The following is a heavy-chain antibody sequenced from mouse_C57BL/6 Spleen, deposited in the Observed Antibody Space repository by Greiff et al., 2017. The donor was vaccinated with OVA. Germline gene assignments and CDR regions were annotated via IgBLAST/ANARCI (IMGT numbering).Heavy chain of an antibody. J-gene: IGHJ4*01. Sequence: QVQLQQPGAELVKPGASVKLSCKASGYTFTSYWMQWVKQRPGQGLEWIGEIDPSDSYTNYNQKFKGKATLTVDTSSSTAYMQLSSLTSEDSAVYYCARYPSMVTKAMDYWGQGTSVTVSS. CDR3: ARYPSMVTKAMDY. D-gene: IGHD2-9*01. V-gene: IGHV1-50*01. CDR2: IDPSDSYT. CDR1: GYTFTSYW.